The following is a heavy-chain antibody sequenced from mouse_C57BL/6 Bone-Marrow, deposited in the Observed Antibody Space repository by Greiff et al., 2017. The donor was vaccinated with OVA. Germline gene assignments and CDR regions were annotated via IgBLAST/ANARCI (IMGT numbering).Heavy chain of an antibody. CDR1: GFTFSSYT. CDR3: ARDYYGSRSPSYYAMDY. V-gene: IGHV5-9*01. J-gene: IGHJ4*01. Sequence: EVKLQESGGGLVKPGGSLKLSCAASGFTFSSYTMSWVRQTPEKRLEWVATISGGGGNTYYPDSVKGRFTISRDNATNTLYLQMSSLRSEDTALYYCARDYYGSRSPSYYAMDYWGQGTSVTVSA. CDR2: ISGGGGNT. D-gene: IGHD1-1*01.